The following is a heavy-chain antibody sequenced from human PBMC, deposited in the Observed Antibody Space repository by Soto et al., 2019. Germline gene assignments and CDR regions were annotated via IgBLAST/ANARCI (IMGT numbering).Heavy chain of an antibody. CDR3: ARVTRTDIVEVPAAIHAFDI. CDR1: GFTFSSYS. V-gene: IGHV3-21*01. CDR2: ISSSSSYI. D-gene: IGHD2-2*02. Sequence: GGSLRLSCAASGFTFSSYSMNWVRQAPGKGLEWVSSISSSSSYIYYADSVKGRFTISRDNAKNSLYLQMNSLRAEDTAVYYCARVTRTDIVEVPAAIHAFDIWGQGTMVTVSS. J-gene: IGHJ3*02.